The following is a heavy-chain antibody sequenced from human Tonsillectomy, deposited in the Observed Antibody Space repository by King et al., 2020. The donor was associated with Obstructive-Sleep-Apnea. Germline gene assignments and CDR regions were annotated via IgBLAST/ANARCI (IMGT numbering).Heavy chain of an antibody. D-gene: IGHD3-10*02. CDR3: ARDHDRERGIFDY. J-gene: IGHJ4*02. V-gene: IGHV4-31*03. Sequence: QLQESGPGLVTPSQTLSLTCTVSGGSIGSGGFYWSWSRQLPGRDLEWMGYIYNGETSYYNPSLEGRVTISADTSKDQFSLKLTPVTAADTAVYYCARDHDRERGIFDYWGQGTLVTVSS. CDR1: GGSIGSGGFY. CDR2: IYNGETS.